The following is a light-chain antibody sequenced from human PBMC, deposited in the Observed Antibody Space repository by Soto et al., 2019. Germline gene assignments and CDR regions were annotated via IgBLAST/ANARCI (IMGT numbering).Light chain of an antibody. V-gene: IGKV3D-20*02. Sequence: DIVLTQSPGTLSLSPGERATLSCRASQSVTSTYLAWYQQKPGQAPRLLIYGASSRATGIPDRFSGSGSGTDFTLTISRLEPEDFAVYYCHQRQYWPPITFGQGTRLEIK. CDR1: QSVTSTY. CDR2: GAS. CDR3: HQRQYWPPIT. J-gene: IGKJ5*01.